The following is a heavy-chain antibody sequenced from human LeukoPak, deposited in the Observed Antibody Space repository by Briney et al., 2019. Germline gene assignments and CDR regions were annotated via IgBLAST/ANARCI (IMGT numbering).Heavy chain of an antibody. Sequence: SETLSLTCIVSGYSISSDYYWSWIRQPPGKGLEWIGYIYYSGSTNYNPSLKSRVTISVDTSKNQFSLKLSSVTAADTAVYYCAKGGSGWDSDYYYYMDVWGKGTTVTVSS. J-gene: IGHJ6*03. CDR1: GYSISSDYY. CDR3: AKGGSGWDSDYYYYMDV. V-gene: IGHV4-61*01. D-gene: IGHD6-19*01. CDR2: IYYSGST.